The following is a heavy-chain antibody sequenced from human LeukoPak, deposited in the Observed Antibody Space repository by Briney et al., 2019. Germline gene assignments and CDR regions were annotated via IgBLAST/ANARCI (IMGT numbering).Heavy chain of an antibody. CDR3: ATLSPYCSSSSCPQSEVYYFDY. CDR2: INPNSGGT. CDR1: GYTFTGYY. V-gene: IGHV1-2*02. J-gene: IGHJ4*02. D-gene: IGHD2-2*01. Sequence: GASVKVSCKASGYTFTGYYMHWVRQAPGQGLEWMGWINPNSGGTNYAQKFQGRVTMTRDTSISTAYMELSRLRSDDTAVYYCATLSPYCSSSSCPQSEVYYFDYWGQGTLVTVSS.